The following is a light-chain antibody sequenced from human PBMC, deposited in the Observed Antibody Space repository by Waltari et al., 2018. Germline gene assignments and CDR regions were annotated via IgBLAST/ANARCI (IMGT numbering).Light chain of an antibody. CDR3: QQSYRTPLT. CDR1: QIVYNY. J-gene: IGKJ4*01. CDR2: AAS. V-gene: IGKV1-39*01. Sequence: DIQMTQSPYSLSASVGARVTITCRASQIVYNYLNWYQQKPGKAPDLLIYAASNLHSGVPSRFSGSGSGTDFTLTINSLQLEDFATYFCQQSYRTPLTFGGGTKVDIK.